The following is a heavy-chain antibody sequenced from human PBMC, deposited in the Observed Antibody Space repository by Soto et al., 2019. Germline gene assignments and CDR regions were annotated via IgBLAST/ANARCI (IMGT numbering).Heavy chain of an antibody. CDR3: IRGRLELGF. J-gene: IGHJ3*01. V-gene: IGHV3-23*01. Sequence: AGGSLRLSCAASGFTFSSYAMSWVRQAPGKGLGWVSAISGSGGSTYYADSVKGRFTISRDNSKNTLYLQMNSLRAEDTAVDYCIRGRLELGFWGQGTMVTVSS. D-gene: IGHD1-7*01. CDR2: ISGSGGST. CDR1: GFTFSSYA.